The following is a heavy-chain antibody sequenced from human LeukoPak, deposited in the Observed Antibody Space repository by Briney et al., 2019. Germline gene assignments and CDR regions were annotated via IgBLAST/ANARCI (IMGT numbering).Heavy chain of an antibody. CDR1: GGSFSGYY. J-gene: IGHJ4*02. Sequence: SETLSLTCAVYGGSFSGYYWSWIRQPPGKGLEWIGEINHSGSTNYNPPLKSRVTISEDTSKNQFSLKLSSVTAADTAVYYCARSERGVRAVTIKFYYWGQGTLVTVSS. D-gene: IGHD3-10*01. CDR3: ARSERGVRAVTIKFYY. V-gene: IGHV4-34*01. CDR2: INHSGST.